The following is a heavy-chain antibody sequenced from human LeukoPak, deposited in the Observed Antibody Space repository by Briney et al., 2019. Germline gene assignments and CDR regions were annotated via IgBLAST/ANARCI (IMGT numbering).Heavy chain of an antibody. Sequence: GGSLRLSCIASGFTFSNYGMSWVRQAPGKGLEWVSIISGSGDRTLHADSVKGRFTVSRDNSKNTVYLQMNSLRAEDTAVYYCAKDLRNIRTLVNLQMIWGQGTLVIVSS. J-gene: IGHJ3*02. CDR1: GFTFSNYG. V-gene: IGHV3-23*01. CDR2: ISGSGDRT. D-gene: IGHD2-8*02. CDR3: AKDLRNIRTLVNLQMI.